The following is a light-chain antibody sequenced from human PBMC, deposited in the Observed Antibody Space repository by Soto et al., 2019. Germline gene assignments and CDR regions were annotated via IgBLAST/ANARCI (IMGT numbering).Light chain of an antibody. J-gene: IGKJ1*01. CDR2: AAS. Sequence: DIQMTQSPSSLSASVGDRVTITCRASQSISNFLNWYQHKPGKDPKLLIYAASSLQSGVPSRFSGSGSGTDFTLTISSLQPEDFATYYCQQSYSTPWTFGQGTKVEIK. V-gene: IGKV1-39*01. CDR3: QQSYSTPWT. CDR1: QSISNF.